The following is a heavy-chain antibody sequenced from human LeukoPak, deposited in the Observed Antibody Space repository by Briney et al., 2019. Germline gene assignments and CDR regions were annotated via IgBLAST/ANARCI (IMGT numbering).Heavy chain of an antibody. CDR3: TRELTTSPLFDY. CDR1: EFTFSNYW. Sequence: GGSLRLSCAASEFTFSNYWMNWVRQAPGKGLVWVSRINNDGSTTTYADSVKGRFTISRDNAKNTLYLQMNSLRAEDTAVYYCTRELTTSPLFDYWGQGTLVTVSS. D-gene: IGHD1-14*01. CDR2: INNDGSTT. J-gene: IGHJ4*02. V-gene: IGHV3-74*01.